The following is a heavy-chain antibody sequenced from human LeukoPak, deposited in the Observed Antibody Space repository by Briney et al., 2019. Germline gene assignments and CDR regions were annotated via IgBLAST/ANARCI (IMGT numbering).Heavy chain of an antibody. D-gene: IGHD1-26*01. CDR3: ARLSPLQSYLTHYFDY. CDR2: IYSGGST. CDR1: GFTVSSNY. Sequence: PGGSLRLSCAASGFTVSSNYMSWVRQAPGKGLEWVSVIYSGGSTYYADSVKGRFTISRDNSKNTLYLQMNSLRAEDTAVYYCARLSPLQSYLTHYFDYWGQGTLVTVSS. J-gene: IGHJ4*02. V-gene: IGHV3-53*01.